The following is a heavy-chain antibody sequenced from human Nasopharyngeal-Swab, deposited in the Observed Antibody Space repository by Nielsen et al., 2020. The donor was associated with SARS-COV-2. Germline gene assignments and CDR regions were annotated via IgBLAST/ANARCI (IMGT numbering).Heavy chain of an antibody. J-gene: IGHJ4*02. CDR2: IYYSGST. Sequence: WIRQPPGKGLEWIGYIYYSGSTYYNPSLKSRVTISVDPSKNQFSLKLSSVTAADTAVYYCARGGAARPGFDYWGQGTLVTVSS. D-gene: IGHD6-6*01. V-gene: IGHV4-31*02. CDR3: ARGGAARPGFDY.